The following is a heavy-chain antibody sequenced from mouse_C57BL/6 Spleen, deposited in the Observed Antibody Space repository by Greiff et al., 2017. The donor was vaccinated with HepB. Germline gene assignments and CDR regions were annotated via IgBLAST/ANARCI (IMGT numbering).Heavy chain of an antibody. CDR2: ISDGGSYT. CDR1: GFTFSSYA. J-gene: IGHJ3*01. Sequence: EVQRVESGGGLVKPGGSLKLSCAASGFTFSSYAMSWVRQTPEKRLEWVATISDGGSYTYYPDNVKGRFTISRDNAKNNLYLQMSHLKSEDTAMYYCARDEGRGFAYWGQGTLVTVSA. D-gene: IGHD3-3*01. CDR3: ARDEGRGFAY. V-gene: IGHV5-4*01.